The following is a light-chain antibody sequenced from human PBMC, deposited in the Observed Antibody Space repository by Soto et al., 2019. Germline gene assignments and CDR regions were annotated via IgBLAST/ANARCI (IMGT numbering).Light chain of an antibody. CDR1: QSITSY. J-gene: IGKJ5*01. CDR2: AAS. Sequence: IQMTQSPSSLSASVGDRVTITCRASQSITSYLNWYQQKPGRAPNLLIYAASRFHSGVPSRFSGSGSGTDFTLTISSLQHEDFASYYCQHCFYAPITFGQGTRLEIQ. CDR3: QHCFYAPIT. V-gene: IGKV1-39*01.